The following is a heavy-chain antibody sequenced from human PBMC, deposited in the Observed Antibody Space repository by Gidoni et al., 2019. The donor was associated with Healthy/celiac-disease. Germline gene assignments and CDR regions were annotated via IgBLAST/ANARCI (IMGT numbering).Heavy chain of an antibody. Sequence: QVQLQQWGAGLLKPSETLSLTCAVYGGSFCGSYWSGIRQPPGKGLEWIGEINHSGSTNYNPSLKSRVTISVDTSKNQFSLKLSSVTAADTAVYYCARGPIPYYGSGSYYNSYFDYWGQGTLVTVSS. CDR3: ARGPIPYYGSGSYYNSYFDY. D-gene: IGHD3-10*01. CDR2: INHSGST. V-gene: IGHV4-34*01. CDR1: GGSFCGSY. J-gene: IGHJ4*02.